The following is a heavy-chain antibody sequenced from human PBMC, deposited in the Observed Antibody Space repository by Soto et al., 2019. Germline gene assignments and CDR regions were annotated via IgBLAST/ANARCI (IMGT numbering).Heavy chain of an antibody. CDR2: ISDDGSEK. V-gene: IGHV3-30*18. CDR3: AKAEAAYMMRAAFDM. CDR1: GFIFRTNA. J-gene: IGHJ3*02. Sequence: QVQLLESGGGVVQPGRSLRLSCSASGFIFRTNAMHWVRQAPGKGLEGVAVISDDGSEKYYGDPVKGRFTISRDNSKNTLFLQMNSLRADDTAVYYCAKAEAAYMMRAAFDMWGQGTMVTVSS. D-gene: IGHD3-16*01.